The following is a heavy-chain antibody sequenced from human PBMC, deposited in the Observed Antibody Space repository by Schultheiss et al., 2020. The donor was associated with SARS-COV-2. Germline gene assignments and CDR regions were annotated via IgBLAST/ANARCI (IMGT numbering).Heavy chain of an antibody. V-gene: IGHV3-73*01. D-gene: IGHD3-22*01. J-gene: IGHJ3*02. CDR2: IRSKANSYAT. Sequence: GGSLRLSCTASGFTFGDYAMSWVRQAPGKGLEWVGRIRSKANSYATAYAASVKGRFTISRDDSKNTAYLQMNSLKTEDTAVYYCTRHVTMIVVDSNDAFDIWGQGTMVTVSS. CDR3: TRHVTMIVVDSNDAFDI. CDR1: GFTFGDYA.